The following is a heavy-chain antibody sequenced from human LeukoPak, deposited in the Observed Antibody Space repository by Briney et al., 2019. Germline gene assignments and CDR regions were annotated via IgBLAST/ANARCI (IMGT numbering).Heavy chain of an antibody. V-gene: IGHV4-39*07. J-gene: IGHJ4*02. CDR3: ARRLNGLGFDY. CDR2: IYYSGST. D-gene: IGHD2-8*01. Sequence: SETLSLTCTVSGGSIGSSSYYWGWIRQPPGTGLEWIGSIYYSGSTYYNPSLKSRVTISVDTSKNQFSLKLSSVTAADTAVYYCARRLNGLGFDYWGQGTLVTVSS. CDR1: GGSIGSSSYY.